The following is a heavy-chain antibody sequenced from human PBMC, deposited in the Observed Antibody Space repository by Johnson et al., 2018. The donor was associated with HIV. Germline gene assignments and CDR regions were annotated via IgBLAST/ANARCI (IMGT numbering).Heavy chain of an antibody. CDR3: AKDNPRLGGAFDI. D-gene: IGHD3-16*01. V-gene: IGHV3-38-3*01. CDR2: ISGGCT. J-gene: IGHJ3*02. Sequence: VQLVESGGGLVQPGGSLRLSCAASGFTVSSNEMSWVRQAPGTGLEWVSSISGGCTYYADSRKGRFTISRDNSKNTLYLQMNSLRGEDTAVYYCAKDNPRLGGAFDIWGQGTMVTVSS. CDR1: GFTVSSNE.